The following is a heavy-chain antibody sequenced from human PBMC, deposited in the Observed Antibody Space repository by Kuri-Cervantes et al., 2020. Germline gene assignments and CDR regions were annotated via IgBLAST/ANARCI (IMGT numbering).Heavy chain of an antibody. D-gene: IGHD3-10*01. J-gene: IGHJ6*03. CDR3: AREELWFREPEPDYYYYYMDV. V-gene: IGHV1-18*01. CDR2: ISAYNGNT. Sequence: ASVKVSCKASGYTFDNYGISWVRQAPGQGLEWMGRISAYNGNTNYAQKFQGRVTLTRDTSASTAYMELSSLRSEDTAVYYCAREELWFREPEPDYYYYYMDVWGKGTTVTVSS. CDR1: GYTFDNYG.